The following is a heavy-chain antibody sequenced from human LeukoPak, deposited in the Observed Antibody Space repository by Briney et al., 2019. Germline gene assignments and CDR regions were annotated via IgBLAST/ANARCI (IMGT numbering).Heavy chain of an antibody. CDR3: ARVSSRFLYYDNSSGYYFDY. J-gene: IGHJ4*02. CDR1: GGSISSYY. CDR2: IYFSGST. D-gene: IGHD3-22*01. Sequence: SETLSLTCTVSGGSISSYYWSWIRQPPGKGLEWIGYIYFSGSTNSNPSLKSRVTISVDTSKNQFSLKLSSVTAADTAVYYCARVSSRFLYYDNSSGYYFDYWGQGTLVTVSS. V-gene: IGHV4-59*01.